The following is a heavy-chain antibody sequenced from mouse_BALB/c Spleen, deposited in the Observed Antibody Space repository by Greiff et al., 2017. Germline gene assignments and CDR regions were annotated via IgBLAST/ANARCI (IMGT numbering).Heavy chain of an antibody. CDR3: CFGYDYAMDY. CDR1: GFNIKDYY. V-gene: IGHV14-4*02. D-gene: IGHD2-2*01. Sequence: EVQLQQSGAELVRSGASVKLSCTASGFNIKDYYMHWVKQRPEQGLEWIGWIDPENGDTEYAPKFQGKATMTADTSSNTAYLQLSSLTSEDAAVYYCCFGYDYAMDYWGQGTSVTVSS. CDR2: IDPENGDT. J-gene: IGHJ4*01.